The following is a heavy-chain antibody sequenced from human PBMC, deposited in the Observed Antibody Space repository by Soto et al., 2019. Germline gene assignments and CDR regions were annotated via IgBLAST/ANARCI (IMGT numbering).Heavy chain of an antibody. Sequence: SVKVSCKVSGSRFSNYVISWARQAPGHGLEWLGRIIPIFNSTKYAQNFQGRVTITADKSTSTASLELSSLRSDDTAVYYCAREGRGKKAGYNGLVSLGYWGQGTLVTVSS. CDR3: AREGRGKKAGYNGLVSLGY. D-gene: IGHD2-2*02. V-gene: IGHV1-69*06. J-gene: IGHJ4*02. CDR2: IIPIFNST. CDR1: GSRFSNYV.